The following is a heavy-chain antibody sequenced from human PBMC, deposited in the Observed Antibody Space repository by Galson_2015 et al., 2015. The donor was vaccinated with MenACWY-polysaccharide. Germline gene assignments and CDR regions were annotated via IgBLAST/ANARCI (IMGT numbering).Heavy chain of an antibody. V-gene: IGHV3-23*01. CDR3: ARDRITGDYRWERNY. CDR1: GFTFNRFS. CDR2: IGATGGDT. J-gene: IGHJ4*02. Sequence: SLRLSCAASGFTFNRFSMSWVRQAPMKGLEWVSGIGATGGDTHYADPVKGRFSISRDNSKNTLFLQMNSLRAEDTAIYYCARDRITGDYRWERNYLRQGSLANFS. D-gene: IGHD7-27*01.